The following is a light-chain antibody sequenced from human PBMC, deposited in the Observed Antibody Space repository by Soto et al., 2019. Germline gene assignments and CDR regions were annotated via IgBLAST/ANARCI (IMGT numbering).Light chain of an antibody. J-gene: IGLJ1*01. V-gene: IGLV1-44*01. Sequence: QSVLTQPPSASGTPGQGVTISCSGSSSNIGSNAVNWYQQLPGTAPKLLIYSNNQRPSGVPDRFSGSKSGTSASLAISGLQSEDEADYYCAAWDDSLKGCVFGTGTKLTV. CDR3: AAWDDSLKGCV. CDR1: SSNIGSNA. CDR2: SNN.